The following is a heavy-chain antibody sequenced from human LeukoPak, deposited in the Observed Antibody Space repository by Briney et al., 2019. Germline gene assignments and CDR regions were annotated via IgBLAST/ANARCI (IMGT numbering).Heavy chain of an antibody. CDR1: GYTFTSYY. Sequence: ASVKVSCKASGYTFTSYYMHWVRQAPGQGLEWMGIINLSGGSTSYAQKFQGRVTMTRDMSTSTVYMELSSLRSEDTAVYYCARERKKQQLVRGNWFDPWGQGTLVTVSS. CDR2: INLSGGST. V-gene: IGHV1-46*01. J-gene: IGHJ5*02. CDR3: ARERKKQQLVRGNWFDP. D-gene: IGHD6-13*01.